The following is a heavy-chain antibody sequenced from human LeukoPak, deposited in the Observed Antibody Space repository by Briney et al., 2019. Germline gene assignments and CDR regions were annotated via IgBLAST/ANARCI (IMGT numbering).Heavy chain of an antibody. CDR2: IYYSGST. CDR1: GGSISSYY. D-gene: IGHD1-26*01. Sequence: SETLSLTCTVSGGSISSYYWSWIRQPPGKGLEWIGYIYYSGSTNYNPSLKSRVTISVDTSKNQFSLKLSSVTAADTAVYYCARHTRGLNCFDPWGQGTLVTVSS. J-gene: IGHJ5*02. V-gene: IGHV4-59*08. CDR3: ARHTRGLNCFDP.